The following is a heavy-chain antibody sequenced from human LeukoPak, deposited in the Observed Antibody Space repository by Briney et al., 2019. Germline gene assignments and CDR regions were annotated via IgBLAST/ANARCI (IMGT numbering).Heavy chain of an antibody. CDR1: GFIVSSYY. V-gene: IGHV3-66*01. D-gene: IGHD4-11*01. Sequence: GGSLRLSCAASGFIVSSYYMTWVRQAPGKGLEWVSVIYSGGSTYYADSMKGRFAISRDSSKNTIFLQMSSLRVEDTAVYYCARSYSNHRFGMDVWGLGTTVTVS. CDR3: ARSYSNHRFGMDV. CDR2: IYSGGST. J-gene: IGHJ6*02.